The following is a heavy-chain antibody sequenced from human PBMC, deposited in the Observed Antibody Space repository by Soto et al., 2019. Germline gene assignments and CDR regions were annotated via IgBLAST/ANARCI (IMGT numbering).Heavy chain of an antibody. CDR1: GFSFSDYG. Sequence: QVHLVESGGGVAQPGKSLRVSCAASGFSFSDYGMHWVRQVPGKGLEWVAVIWYDGTKKYYADSVKGRCTMSRDNSKQRLYLQMGSLRAADTAVFFCAYEGIAGTTWGQGTLGTVSS. D-gene: IGHD1-20*01. CDR2: IWYDGTKK. CDR3: AYEGIAGTT. J-gene: IGHJ4*02. V-gene: IGHV3-33*03.